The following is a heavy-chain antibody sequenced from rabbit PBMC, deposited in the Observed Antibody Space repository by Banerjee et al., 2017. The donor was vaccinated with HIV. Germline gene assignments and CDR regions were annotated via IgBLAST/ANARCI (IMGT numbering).Heavy chain of an antibody. Sequence: QEQLEESGGDLVKPEGSLTLTCTASGFDLSSYYYMCWVRQAPGKGLEWIACMNGGSSGSTYYASWAKGRFTVSKTSSTTVTLQMTSLTAADTATYFCASDRNYGELYYLWGPGTLVTVS. V-gene: IGHV1S45*01. CDR3: ASDRNYGELYYL. D-gene: IGHD2-1*01. J-gene: IGHJ4*01. CDR2: MNGGSSGST. CDR1: GFDLSSYYY.